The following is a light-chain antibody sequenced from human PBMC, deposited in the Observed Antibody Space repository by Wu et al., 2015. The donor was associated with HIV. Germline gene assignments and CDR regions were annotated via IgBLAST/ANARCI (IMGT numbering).Light chain of an antibody. CDR3: QHYNNWPLT. CDR1: QSVSSN. CDR2: GAS. Sequence: EIVMTQSPATLSVSPGERATLSCRVSQSVSSNLAWYQQKPGQAPRLLVYGASIRATGIPTRFSGSGSGTEFTLTIGSLQSEDFAVYYCQHYNNWPLTFGGGTKVEIK. V-gene: IGKV3-15*01. J-gene: IGKJ4*01.